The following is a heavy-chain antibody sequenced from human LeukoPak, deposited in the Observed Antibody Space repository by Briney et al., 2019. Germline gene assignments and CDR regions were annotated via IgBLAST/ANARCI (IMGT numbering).Heavy chain of an antibody. D-gene: IGHD3-22*01. CDR2: LYTSGST. CDR3: ARDYYDSRGEAFDI. J-gene: IGHJ3*02. V-gene: IGHV4-4*07. Sequence: SETLSLTCTVSDGSISSYYWSWIRQPAGKGLEWIGRLYTSGSTNYNPSLKSRVTMSVDTSKNQFSLKLSSVTAADTAVYYCARDYYDSRGEAFDIWGQGTMVTVSS. CDR1: DGSISSYY.